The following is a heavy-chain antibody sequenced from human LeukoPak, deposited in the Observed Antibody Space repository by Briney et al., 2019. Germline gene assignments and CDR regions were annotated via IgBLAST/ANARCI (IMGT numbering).Heavy chain of an antibody. Sequence: PGGSLRLSCAASGFTFSDYYMSWIRQAPGKGLEWVAVIWYDGSNKYYADSVKGRFTISRDNSKNTLYLQMNSLRAEDTAVYYCARDLLAAALYYFDYWGQGTLVTVSS. CDR2: IWYDGSNK. CDR1: GFTFSDYY. V-gene: IGHV3-33*08. J-gene: IGHJ4*02. D-gene: IGHD6-13*01. CDR3: ARDLLAAALYYFDY.